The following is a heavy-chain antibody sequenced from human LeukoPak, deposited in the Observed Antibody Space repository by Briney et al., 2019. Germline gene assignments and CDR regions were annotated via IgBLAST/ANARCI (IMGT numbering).Heavy chain of an antibody. D-gene: IGHD4-11*01. CDR2: LSYDGSSE. CDR3: ARESRNDAFDI. Sequence: GGSLRLSCEGSKFTASGFGFGSFAMYWVRQAPGKGLEWVAVLSYDGSSEYCADSVKGRFTISRDNSKNTLYLQMNSLRAEDTAVYYCARESRNDAFDIWGQGTMVTVSS. V-gene: IGHV3-30*03. J-gene: IGHJ3*02. CDR1: GFGFGSFA.